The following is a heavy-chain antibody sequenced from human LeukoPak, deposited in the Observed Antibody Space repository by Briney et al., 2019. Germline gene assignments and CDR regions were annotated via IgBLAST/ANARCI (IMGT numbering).Heavy chain of an antibody. CDR3: ARWATLMRGELLHGDDVFEV. V-gene: IGHV4-59*01. CDR2: VYGSTNV. Sequence: SETLSLTCTVSGGSSRNYYWGWIRQPPGKGLEWIGFVYGSTNVKYNPSLKSRVTMSLATSTKQVFLRLRSVTAADTAVYFCARWATLMRGELLHGDDVFEVWGPGTMVTVSS. J-gene: IGHJ3*01. CDR1: GGSSRNYY. D-gene: IGHD3-10*01.